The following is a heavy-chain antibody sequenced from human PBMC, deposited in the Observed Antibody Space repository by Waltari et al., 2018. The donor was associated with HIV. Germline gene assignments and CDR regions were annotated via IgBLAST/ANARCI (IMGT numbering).Heavy chain of an antibody. V-gene: IGHV3-49*04. CDR1: GFNFAAYS. CDR2: SRSKPHGGTT. CDR3: IRNQVFYFDY. D-gene: IGHD3-10*01. J-gene: IGHJ4*02. Sequence: EVQLVESGGGLAQPGRSLRLSCLGSGFNFAAYSVSWVRQAPGKRLEGVGFSRSKPHGGTTEYAASVKGRFSISRDDSNNIAYLQMNSLTVEDTAVYYCIRNQVFYFDYWGQGALVTVSS.